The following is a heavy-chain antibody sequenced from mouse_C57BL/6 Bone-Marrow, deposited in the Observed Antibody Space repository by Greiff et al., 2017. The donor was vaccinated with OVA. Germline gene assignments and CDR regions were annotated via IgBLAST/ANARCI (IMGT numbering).Heavy chain of an antibody. D-gene: IGHD2-4*01. V-gene: IGHV5-4*01. CDR1: GFTFSSYA. CDR2: ISDGGSYT. Sequence: EVQLVESGGGLVKPGGSLKLSCAASGFTFSSYAMSWVRQTPEKRLEWVATISDGGSYTYYPDNVKGRFTISRDNAKNNLYLQMSHLKSEDTAMYYCARDRGLTGWGQGTTLTVSS. CDR3: ARDRGLTG. J-gene: IGHJ2*01.